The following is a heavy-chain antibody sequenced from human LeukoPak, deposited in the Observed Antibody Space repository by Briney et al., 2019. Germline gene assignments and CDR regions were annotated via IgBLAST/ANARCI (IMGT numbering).Heavy chain of an antibody. CDR3: ARRRRRGPIGPLSFDY. Sequence: SETLSLTCAVYGGSFSGWYWSWIRQPPGKGLEWIGEINHSGSTNYNPSLKSRVTISVDTSKNQFSLKLSSVTAADTAVYYCARRRRRGPIGPLSFDYWGQGTLVTVSS. J-gene: IGHJ4*02. V-gene: IGHV4-34*01. D-gene: IGHD3-16*01. CDR2: INHSGST. CDR1: GGSFSGWY.